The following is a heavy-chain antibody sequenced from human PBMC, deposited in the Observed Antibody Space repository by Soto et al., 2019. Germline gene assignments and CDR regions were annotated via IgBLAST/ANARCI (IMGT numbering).Heavy chain of an antibody. CDR2: IFSNDEK. J-gene: IGHJ5*02. CDR1: GFSLSNARMG. Sequence: SGPTLVNPTETLTLTCTVSGFSLSNARMGVSWVRQPPGKPLEWLAHIFSNDEKSYSTSLKSRLTISKDTSKSQVVLTMTNMDPVDTATYYCARLSWELFHNWFDPWGQGTLVTVSS. D-gene: IGHD1-26*01. V-gene: IGHV2-26*01. CDR3: ARLSWELFHNWFDP.